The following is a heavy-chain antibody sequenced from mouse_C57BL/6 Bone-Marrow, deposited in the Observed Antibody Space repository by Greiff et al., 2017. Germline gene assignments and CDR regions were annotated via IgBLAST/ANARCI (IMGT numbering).Heavy chain of an antibody. CDR3: ARRGPVYAMDY. Sequence: EVKVVESGGDLVKPGGSLKLSCAASGFTFSSYGMSWVRQTPDKRLEWVATISSGGSYTYYPDSVKGRFTISRDTAKNTLYLQMSSLKSEDTAMYYCARRGPVYAMDYWGQGTSVTVSS. V-gene: IGHV5-6*02. J-gene: IGHJ4*01. CDR2: ISSGGSYT. CDR1: GFTFSSYG.